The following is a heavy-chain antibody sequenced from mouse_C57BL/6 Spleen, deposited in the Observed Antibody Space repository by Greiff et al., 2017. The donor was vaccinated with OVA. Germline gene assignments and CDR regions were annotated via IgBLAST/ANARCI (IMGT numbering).Heavy chain of an antibody. J-gene: IGHJ4*01. CDR1: GFTFSDYY. D-gene: IGHD2-4*01. Sequence: EVMLVESGGGLVQPGGSLKLSCAASGFTFSDYYMYWVRQTPEKRLEWVAYISNGGGSTYYPDTVKGRFTISRDNAKNTLYLQMSRLKSEDTAMYYCARSDYDVAMDYWGQGTSVTVSS. V-gene: IGHV5-12*01. CDR2: ISNGGGST. CDR3: ARSDYDVAMDY.